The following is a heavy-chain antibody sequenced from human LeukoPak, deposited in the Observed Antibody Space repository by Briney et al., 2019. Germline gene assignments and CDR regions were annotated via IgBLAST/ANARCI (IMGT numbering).Heavy chain of an antibody. CDR1: GGSISSYY. CDR2: IYYSGST. D-gene: IGHD1-26*01. V-gene: IGHV4-59*01. Sequence: SETLSLTCTVSGGSISSYYWSWIRQPPGKGLEWIGYIYYSGSTNYNPSLKSRVTISVDTSKNQFSLKLSSVTAADTAVYYCARDLARYYPLLGMDVWGQGTTVTVSS. J-gene: IGHJ6*02. CDR3: ARDLARYYPLLGMDV.